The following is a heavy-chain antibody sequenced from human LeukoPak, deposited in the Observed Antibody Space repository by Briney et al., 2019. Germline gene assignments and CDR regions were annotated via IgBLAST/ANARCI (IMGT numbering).Heavy chain of an antibody. CDR2: IYYSGST. J-gene: IGHJ4*02. V-gene: IGHV4-39*07. CDR3: GRDSVEMGTIHSDY. D-gene: IGHD5-24*01. CDR1: GGSISSSNYF. Sequence: KASENLSLTCTVSGGSISSSNYFWGWIRQAPGKGLEWIGSIYYSGSTYYNPSLKSRVTIPADMSKNQFSLRLYSVTAADTAVYYCGRDSVEMGTIHSDYWGQGTLVTVSS.